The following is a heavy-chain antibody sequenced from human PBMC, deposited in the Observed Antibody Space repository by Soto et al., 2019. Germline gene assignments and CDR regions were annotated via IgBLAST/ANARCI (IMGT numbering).Heavy chain of an antibody. CDR2: ISYDGSNK. D-gene: IGHD3-3*01. Sequence: QVQLVESGGGVVQPGRSLRLSCAASGFTFSSSGIHWVRQAPGKGLEWVAVISYDGSNKFYIDSVKGRFTVSRDNSKNTLYLQMSSLRAEDTAVYYCAKDRQADFWRLPSPIDVWGQGTTVTVSS. CDR3: AKDRQADFWRLPSPIDV. J-gene: IGHJ6*02. CDR1: GFTFSSSG. V-gene: IGHV3-30*18.